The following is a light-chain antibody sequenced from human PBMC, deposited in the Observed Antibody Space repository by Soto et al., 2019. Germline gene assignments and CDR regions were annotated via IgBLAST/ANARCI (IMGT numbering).Light chain of an antibody. CDR2: AAS. CDR1: QTVYSN. CDR3: QQYNRWPLT. J-gene: IGKJ4*01. Sequence: EIVMAQSPATLSVSPGERATLSCRASQTVYSNLAWYQQKPGQAPRLLIDAASSRATGIPARFSGSGSGTEFTLTISSLQSEDFAIYYCQQYNRWPLTFGGGTKVEIK. V-gene: IGKV3-15*01.